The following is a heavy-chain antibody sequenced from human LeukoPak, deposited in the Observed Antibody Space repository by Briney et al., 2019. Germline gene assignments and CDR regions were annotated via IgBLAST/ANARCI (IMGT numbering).Heavy chain of an antibody. CDR3: AKEGFDS. CDR2: INWNADST. CDR1: GFKFSDYG. V-gene: IGHV3-20*04. J-gene: IGHJ4*02. Sequence: GGSLRFSGEASGFKFSDYGMSWVRQAPGKGLEWVSGINWNADSTGYADSVKGRFTIPKDNAKNSLFLQMNSLRAEDTAVYYCAKEGFDSWGQGTLVTVSS.